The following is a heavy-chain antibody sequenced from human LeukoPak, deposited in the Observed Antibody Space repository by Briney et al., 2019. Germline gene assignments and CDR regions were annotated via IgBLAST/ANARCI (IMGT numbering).Heavy chain of an antibody. D-gene: IGHD1-26*01. CDR1: GFTFGIYE. CDR2: ISNSGNTI. J-gene: IGHJ4*02. CDR3: ARGAGSYPFFDY. Sequence: GGSLRLSCAASGFTFGIYEMNWVRQAPGKGPEWISYISNSGNTIYYGDSVKGRFTISGDNAKNSLYLQMDSPRAEDTAIYYCARGAGSYPFFDYWGLGTLVTVSS. V-gene: IGHV3-48*03.